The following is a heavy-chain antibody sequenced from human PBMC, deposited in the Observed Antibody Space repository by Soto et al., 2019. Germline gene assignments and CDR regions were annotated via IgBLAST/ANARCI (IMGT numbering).Heavy chain of an antibody. CDR3: ARDPGPVTTPRFDY. CDR1: GFTFSSYS. Sequence: PGGSLRLSCAASGFTFSSYSMNWVRQAPGKGLEWVSSISSSSSYIYYADSVKGRFTISRDNAKNSLYLQMNSLRAEDTAVYYCARDPGPVTTPRFDYWGQGTLVTVSS. J-gene: IGHJ4*02. V-gene: IGHV3-21*01. CDR2: ISSSSSYI. D-gene: IGHD1-1*01.